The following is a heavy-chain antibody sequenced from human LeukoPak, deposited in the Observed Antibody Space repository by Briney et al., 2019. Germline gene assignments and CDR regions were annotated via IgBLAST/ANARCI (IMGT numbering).Heavy chain of an antibody. CDR3: ARGGFESCSAGSCLLGNY. D-gene: IGHD2-15*01. J-gene: IGHJ4*02. Sequence: SETLSLTCTVSRGSISPYYWSWIRPSPGKGLEWIGYIYYIGTTNYNPSLQSRVTMSVVTSTNQFPLNLASVTAADTAVYYCARGGFESCSAGSCLLGNYWGQGILVAVSS. V-gene: IGHV4-59*01. CDR1: RGSISPYY. CDR2: IYYIGTT.